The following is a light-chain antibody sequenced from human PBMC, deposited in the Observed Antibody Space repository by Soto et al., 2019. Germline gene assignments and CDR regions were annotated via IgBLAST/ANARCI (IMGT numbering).Light chain of an antibody. Sequence: QSLLTQPASVSGSPRQSITIACAGASSDVGGYTYVSWYQQHPGKAPKLMIYEVNNRPSGVSNRFSGSKSGNTASLTISGLQAEDEADYYCSSYTSSSTLYVFGTGTKVTVL. CDR2: EVN. J-gene: IGLJ1*01. CDR1: SSDVGGYTY. V-gene: IGLV2-14*01. CDR3: SSYTSSSTLYV.